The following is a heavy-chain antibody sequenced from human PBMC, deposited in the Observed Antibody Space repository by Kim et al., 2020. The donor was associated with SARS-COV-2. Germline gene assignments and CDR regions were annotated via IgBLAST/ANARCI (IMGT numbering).Heavy chain of an antibody. CDR3: ARGDSSITMIVVVIRGGFDY. V-gene: IGHV3-30-3*01. Sequence: GGSLRLSCAASGFTFSSYAMHWVRQAPGKGLEWVAVISYDGSNKYYADSVKGRFTISRDNSKNTLYLQMNSLRAEDTAVYYCARGDSSITMIVVVIRGGFDYWGQGTLVTVSS. J-gene: IGHJ4*02. CDR1: GFTFSSYA. D-gene: IGHD3-22*01. CDR2: ISYDGSNK.